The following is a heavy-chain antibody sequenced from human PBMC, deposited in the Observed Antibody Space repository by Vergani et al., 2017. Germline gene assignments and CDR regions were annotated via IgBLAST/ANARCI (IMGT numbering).Heavy chain of an antibody. CDR2: ISAYNGNT. CDR3: ARESDSVVVPAAPFDY. J-gene: IGHJ4*02. CDR1: GYTFTSYG. V-gene: IGHV1-18*01. D-gene: IGHD2-2*01. Sequence: QVQLVQSGAEVKKPGASVKVSCKASGYTFTSYGISWVRQAPGQGLEWMGWISAYNGNTNYAQKLQGRVTMTTDTSTSTAYMELSSLRSEDTAVYYCARESDSVVVPAAPFDYWGQGTLVTVSS.